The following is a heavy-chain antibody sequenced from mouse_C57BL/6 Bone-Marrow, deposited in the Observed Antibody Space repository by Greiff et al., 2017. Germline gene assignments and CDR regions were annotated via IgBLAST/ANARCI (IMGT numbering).Heavy chain of an antibody. V-gene: IGHV5-17*01. D-gene: IGHD2-2*01. CDR1: GFTFSDYG. J-gene: IGHJ4*01. CDR3: ARGGYPHYYAMDY. CDR2: ISSGSSTI. Sequence: EVQLQESGGGLVKPGGSLKLSCAASGFTFSDYGMHWVRQAPEKGLEWVAYISSGSSTIYYADTVKGRFTLSRDNAKNTLFLQMTSLRSEDTAMYYCARGGYPHYYAMDYWGQGTSVTVSS.